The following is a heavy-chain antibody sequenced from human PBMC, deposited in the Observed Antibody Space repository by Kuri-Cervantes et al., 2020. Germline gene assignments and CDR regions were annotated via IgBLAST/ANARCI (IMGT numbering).Heavy chain of an antibody. CDR3: ARGLWVAAAGTFFDY. D-gene: IGHD6-13*01. V-gene: IGHV3-23*01. CDR2: ISGSGGST. J-gene: IGHJ4*02. Sequence: GGSLRLSCAASGFTFSSYAMSWVRQAPGKGLEWVSAISGSGGSTYYADSVKGRFTISRDNSKNTLYLQMNSLRDEDTAVYYCARGLWVAAAGTFFDYWGQGTLVTVSS. CDR1: GFTFSSYA.